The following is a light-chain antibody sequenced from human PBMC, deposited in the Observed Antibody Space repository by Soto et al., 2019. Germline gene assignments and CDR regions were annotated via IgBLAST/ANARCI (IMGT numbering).Light chain of an antibody. CDR2: DAS. V-gene: IGKV1-5*01. CDR1: QSISSW. CDR3: QQYNSYWT. J-gene: IGKJ1*01. Sequence: DIEMTQSPSNLYASVGDRVTITCRASQSISSWLAWYQQKPGKAPNLLTYDASSSESGVPSRLSGSGAGTEFTLTIRSLQPDDSATYYCQQYNSYWTFGQGTKVDIK.